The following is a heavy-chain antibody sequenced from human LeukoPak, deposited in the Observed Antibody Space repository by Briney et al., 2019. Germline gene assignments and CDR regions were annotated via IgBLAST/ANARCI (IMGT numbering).Heavy chain of an antibody. V-gene: IGHV4-30-4*08. CDR3: AREVGYGDYVVY. D-gene: IGHD4-17*01. CDR1: GGSISSGDYY. J-gene: IGHJ4*02. Sequence: SETLSLTCTVSGGSISSGDYYWSWIRQPPGKGLEWIGYIYYSGSTYYNPSLKSRVTISVDTSKNQFSLKLSSVTAADTAVYYCAREVGYGDYVVYWGQGTLVTVSS. CDR2: IYYSGST.